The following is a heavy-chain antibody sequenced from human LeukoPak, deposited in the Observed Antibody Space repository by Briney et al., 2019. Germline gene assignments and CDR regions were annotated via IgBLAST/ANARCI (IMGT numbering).Heavy chain of an antibody. CDR1: GFSISSHG. D-gene: IGHD4-17*01. Sequence: GGSLRLSCAASGFSISSHGMSWVRQAPGKGLELVSVSGSGGSTFYANSVKGRVTVSRDNSKNTVYMQMNSLRADDAAVYYCVKGLHYGEADWGQGTRVTVSS. V-gene: IGHV3-23*01. CDR2: SGSGGST. CDR3: VKGLHYGEAD. J-gene: IGHJ4*02.